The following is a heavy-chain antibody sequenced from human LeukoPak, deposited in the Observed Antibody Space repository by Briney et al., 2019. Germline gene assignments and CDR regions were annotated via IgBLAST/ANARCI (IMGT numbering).Heavy chain of an antibody. J-gene: IGHJ4*02. D-gene: IGHD1-26*01. V-gene: IGHV4-61*01. CDR3: AREPSGSNLDY. CDR1: GGSVSSNSYY. CDR2: IYYSGST. Sequence: SETLSLTCTVSGGSVSSNSYYWTWIRQPPGKGLAWIGYIYYSGSTNYNPSLKSRVTISVDTSKNQFSLKLNSVTAADTAVYYCAREPSGSNLDYWGQGTLVTVSS.